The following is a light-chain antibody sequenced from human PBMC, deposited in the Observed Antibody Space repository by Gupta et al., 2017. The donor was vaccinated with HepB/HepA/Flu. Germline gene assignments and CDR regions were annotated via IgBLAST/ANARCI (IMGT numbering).Light chain of an antibody. CDR1: SSNIGNNA. CDR3: AAWDDSLNGHV. CDR2: YDD. V-gene: IGLV1-36*01. Sequence: QSVLTQPPSVSEAPRQRVTISCSGSSSNIGNNAVNWYQQLPGKAPKLLIYYDDLLPSGVSDRFSGSKSGTSASLAISGLQSVDEADYYCAAWDDSLNGHVFGTGTKVTVL. J-gene: IGLJ1*01.